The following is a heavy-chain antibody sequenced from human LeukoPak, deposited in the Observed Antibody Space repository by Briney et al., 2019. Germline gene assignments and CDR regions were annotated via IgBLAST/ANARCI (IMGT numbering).Heavy chain of an antibody. CDR3: ARDGEQLGDY. D-gene: IGHD6-13*01. J-gene: IGHJ4*02. V-gene: IGHV1-2*02. CDR2: INPNSGGT. Sequence: ASVKVSCKASGYTFTGYYMHWVRPAPGQGLAWMGWINPNSGGTNYAQKFQGTVTMNRDTTISTAHMKRSRLRSDDAAVYYCARDGEQLGDYWGQGTLVTVSS. CDR1: GYTFTGYY.